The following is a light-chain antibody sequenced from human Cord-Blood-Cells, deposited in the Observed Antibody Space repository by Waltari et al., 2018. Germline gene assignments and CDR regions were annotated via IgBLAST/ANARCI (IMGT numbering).Light chain of an antibody. CDR2: EGS. Sequence: QSALTQPASVSGSPGQSITISCTGTSSDVGRYNLVSWYQPHPGKAPKPMIYEGSKRPSGVSNRCSGSKSGNTASLTISGLQAEDEADYYCCSYAGSSTWVFGGGTKLTVL. CDR1: SSDVGRYNL. V-gene: IGLV2-23*01. J-gene: IGLJ3*02. CDR3: CSYAGSSTWV.